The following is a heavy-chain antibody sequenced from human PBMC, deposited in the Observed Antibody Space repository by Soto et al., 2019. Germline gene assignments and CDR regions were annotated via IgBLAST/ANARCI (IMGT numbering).Heavy chain of an antibody. CDR2: ISYDGSNK. CDR3: AKDLSRVAVAGPYGMDV. J-gene: IGHJ6*02. CDR1: GFTFSSYG. Sequence: GGSLRLSCAASGFTFSSYGMHWVRQAPGKGLEWVAVISYDGSNKYYADSVKGRFTISRDNSKNTLYLQMNSLRAEDTAVYYCAKDLSRVAVAGPYGMDVWGQGTTVTVSS. D-gene: IGHD6-19*01. V-gene: IGHV3-30*18.